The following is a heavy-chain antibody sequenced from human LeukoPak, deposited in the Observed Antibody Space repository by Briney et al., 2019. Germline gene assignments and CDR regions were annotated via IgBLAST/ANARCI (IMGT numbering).Heavy chain of an antibody. Sequence: PGGSLRLSCAASGFTFSSYWIHWVRQAPGKGLVCVSRIYSDATYYAHSVKGRFTISRDNAKNTLYLQMTSLRAEDTAVYYCARESYDSSGYYYGGGFDYWGQGTLVTVSS. V-gene: IGHV3-74*01. CDR3: ARESYDSSGYYYGGGFDY. J-gene: IGHJ4*02. D-gene: IGHD3-22*01. CDR1: GFTFSSYW. CDR2: IYSDAT.